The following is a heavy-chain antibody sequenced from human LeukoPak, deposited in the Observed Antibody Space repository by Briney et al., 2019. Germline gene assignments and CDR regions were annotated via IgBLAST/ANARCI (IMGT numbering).Heavy chain of an antibody. CDR1: GGSISSYY. V-gene: IGHV4-59*01. CDR2: IYYSGST. Sequence: SETLSLTCTVSGGSISSYYWSWIRQPPGKGLEWIGYIYYSGSTNYNPSLKSRVTISVDTSKNQFSLKLSSVTAADTAVYYCARDRVRDFWSGYPSYYYYGMDVWGQGTTVTVSS. D-gene: IGHD3-3*01. J-gene: IGHJ6*02. CDR3: ARDRVRDFWSGYPSYYYYGMDV.